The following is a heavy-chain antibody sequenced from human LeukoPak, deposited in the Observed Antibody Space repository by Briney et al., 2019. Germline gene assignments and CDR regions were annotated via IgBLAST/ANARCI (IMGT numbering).Heavy chain of an antibody. CDR3: ARDPFFGYSSSDNWFDP. CDR2: INPSGGST. Sequence: ASVKVSCKASGYTFTSYYMHWVRQAPGQGLEWMGIINPSGGSTSYAQKFQGRVTMTRDMSTSTVYMELSSLRSEDTAVYYCARDPFFGYSSSDNWFDPWGQGTLVTVSS. CDR1: GYTFTSYY. D-gene: IGHD6-13*01. V-gene: IGHV1-46*01. J-gene: IGHJ5*02.